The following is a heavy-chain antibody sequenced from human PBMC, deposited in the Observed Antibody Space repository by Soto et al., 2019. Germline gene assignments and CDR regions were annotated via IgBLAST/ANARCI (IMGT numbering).Heavy chain of an antibody. J-gene: IGHJ6*02. CDR3: ARESSGWYGLYYYYRMDV. CDR2: TYYRSKWYN. V-gene: IGHV6-1*01. CDR1: GDSVSSNSAA. Sequence: SQTLSLTCAISGDSVSSNSAAWNWIRQSPSRGLEWLGRTYYRSKWYNDYAVSVKSRITINPDTSKNQFSLQLNSVTPEDTAVYYCARESSGWYGLYYYYRMDVWGQGTTVTVSS. D-gene: IGHD6-19*01.